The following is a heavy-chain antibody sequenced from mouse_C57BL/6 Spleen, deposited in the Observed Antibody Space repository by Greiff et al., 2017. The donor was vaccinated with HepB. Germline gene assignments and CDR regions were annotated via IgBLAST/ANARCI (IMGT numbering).Heavy chain of an antibody. D-gene: IGHD3-2*02. CDR1: GYTFTSYW. V-gene: IGHV1-64*01. J-gene: IGHJ3*01. Sequence: QVQLQQPGAELVKPGASVKLSCKASGYTFTSYWMHWVKQRPGQGLEWIGMIHPNSGSTNYNEKFKSKATLTVDKSSSTAYMQLSSLTSEDSAVYYCANPEGSGLALFAYWGQGTLVTVSA. CDR2: IHPNSGST. CDR3: ANPEGSGLALFAY.